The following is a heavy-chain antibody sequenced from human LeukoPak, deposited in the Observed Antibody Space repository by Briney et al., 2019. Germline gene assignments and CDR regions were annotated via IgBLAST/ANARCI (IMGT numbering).Heavy chain of an antibody. CDR1: GYTFTSYG. CDR3: AREGVGYYDSSGYYVDY. CDR2: MNPNSGNT. V-gene: IGHV1-8*02. D-gene: IGHD3-22*01. J-gene: IGHJ4*02. Sequence: GASVKVSCKASGYTFTSYGISWVRQATGQGLEWMGWMNPNSGNTGYAQKFQGRVTMTRNTSISTAYMELSSLRSEDTAVYYCAREGVGYYDSSGYYVDYWGQGTLVTVSS.